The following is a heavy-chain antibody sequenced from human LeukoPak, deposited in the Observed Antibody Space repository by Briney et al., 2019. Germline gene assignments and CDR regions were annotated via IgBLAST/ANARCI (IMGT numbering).Heavy chain of an antibody. D-gene: IGHD5-18*01. V-gene: IGHV4-30-4*01. CDR2: IYYSGST. Sequence: SSETLSLTCTVSGGSISSGDYYWSWIRQPPGKGLEWIGYIYYSGSTYYNPSLKSRVTISVDTSKNQFSLKLSSVTAADTAVYYCARVRYSYELDVWGQGTTVTVSS. J-gene: IGHJ6*02. CDR1: GGSISSGDYY. CDR3: ARVRYSYELDV.